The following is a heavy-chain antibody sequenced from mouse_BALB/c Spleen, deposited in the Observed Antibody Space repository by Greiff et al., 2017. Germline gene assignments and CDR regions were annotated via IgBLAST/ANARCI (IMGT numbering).Heavy chain of an antibody. Sequence: VQLVESGPGLVAPSQSLSITCTVSGFSLTSYGVHWVRQPPGKGLEWLGVIWAGGSTNYNSALMSRLSISKDNSKSQVFLKMNSLQTDDTAMYYCAIYDGYYGAYWGQGTLVTVSA. J-gene: IGHJ3*01. V-gene: IGHV2-9*02. D-gene: IGHD2-3*01. CDR3: AIYDGYYGAY. CDR1: GFSLTSYG. CDR2: IWAGGST.